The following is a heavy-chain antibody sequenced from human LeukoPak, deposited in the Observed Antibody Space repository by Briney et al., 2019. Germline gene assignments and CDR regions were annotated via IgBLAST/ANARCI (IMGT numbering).Heavy chain of an antibody. J-gene: IGHJ6*03. V-gene: IGHV4-39*01. D-gene: IGHD3-9*01. CDR2: IYYSGST. CDR3: ARGEGYYDILTGLSYYYYMDV. CDR1: GGSISSSSYY. Sequence: SETLSLTCTVSGGSISSSSYYWGWIRQPPGKGLEWIGSIYYSGSTYYNPSLKSRVTISVDTSKNQFSLKLSSVTAADTAVYYCARGEGYYDILTGLSYYYYMDVWGKGTTVTISS.